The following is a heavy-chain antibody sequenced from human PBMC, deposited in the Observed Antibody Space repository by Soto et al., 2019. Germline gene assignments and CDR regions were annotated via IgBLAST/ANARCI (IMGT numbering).Heavy chain of an antibody. D-gene: IGHD6-19*01. CDR3: VLTTGWPGFDF. CDR2: IYGGGTT. CDR1: GFAVSSKY. J-gene: IGHJ4*02. V-gene: IGHV3-53*01. Sequence: EVQLVESGGGLIQPGGSLRLSCAASGFAVSSKYMTWVRQAPGKGLEWVSVIYGGGTTYYADSVKGRFTISRDTSKNTLYLQLNSLSAEDTAVYYRVLTTGWPGFDFWGQGTLVTVSS.